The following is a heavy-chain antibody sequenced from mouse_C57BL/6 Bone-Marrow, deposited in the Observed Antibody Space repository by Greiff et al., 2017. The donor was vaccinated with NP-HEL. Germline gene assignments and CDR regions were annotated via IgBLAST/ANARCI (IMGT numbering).Heavy chain of an antibody. J-gene: IGHJ3*01. V-gene: IGHV5-6*01. D-gene: IGHD2-1*01. CDR2: ISSGCSYT. CDR3: ERHPPFATRAY. Sequence: VQLKESGGDLVKPGGSLKLSCAASGFTFSSYGMSWVRQTPDERLEWVATISSGCSYTYYPDSVKGRFTISTDNAKNNLYLQIRSLNSEDTAMYFWERHPPFATRAYWGQGTLVTVSA. CDR1: GFTFSSYG.